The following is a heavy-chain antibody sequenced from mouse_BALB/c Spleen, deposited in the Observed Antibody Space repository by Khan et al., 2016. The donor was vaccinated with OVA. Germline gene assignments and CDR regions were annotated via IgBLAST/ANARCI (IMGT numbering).Heavy chain of an antibody. CDR1: GYTFTSYT. J-gene: IGHJ3*01. V-gene: IGHV1-4*01. D-gene: IGHD2-14*01. CDR3: VRDGAYHRTDGWFAY. Sequence: QVQLQQSGAEPARPGASVKMSCKASGYTFTSYTIHWIKERPGQGLEWIGYINPSNGYTNYNQKFKDKATLTTDKSSTTAYLQLSSLTSDDSAVYNCVRDGAYHRTDGWFAYWGQGTLVTVSA. CDR2: INPSNGYT.